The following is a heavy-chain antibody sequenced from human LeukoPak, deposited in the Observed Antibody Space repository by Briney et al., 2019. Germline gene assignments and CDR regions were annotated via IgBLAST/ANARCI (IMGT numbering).Heavy chain of an antibody. Sequence: GRCLRPSCAASGFTFSGSAMHWVRQTSRKGLEWVGRIRSKANSYATAYAASVKGRFTISRDDSKNTAYLQMNSVKTEDTAVYYCTSTRGNNSNYEPFHYWGQGTVVTVSS. CDR1: GFTFSGSA. D-gene: IGHD1-7*01. CDR2: IRSKANSYAT. V-gene: IGHV3-73*01. J-gene: IGHJ4*02. CDR3: TSTRGNNSNYEPFHY.